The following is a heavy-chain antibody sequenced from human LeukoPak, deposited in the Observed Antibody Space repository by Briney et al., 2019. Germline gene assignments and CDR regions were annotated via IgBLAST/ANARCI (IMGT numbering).Heavy chain of an antibody. V-gene: IGHV1-24*01. CDR3: ATDSLQWELLFDY. J-gene: IGHJ4*02. Sequence: ASVKVSCKVSGYTLTELSMHWVRQPPGKGLEWMGGFDPEDGETIYAQKFQGRVTMTEDTSTDTAYMELSSLRSEDTAVYYCATDSLQWELLFDYWGQGTLVSVSS. CDR2: FDPEDGET. CDR1: GYTLTELS. D-gene: IGHD1-26*01.